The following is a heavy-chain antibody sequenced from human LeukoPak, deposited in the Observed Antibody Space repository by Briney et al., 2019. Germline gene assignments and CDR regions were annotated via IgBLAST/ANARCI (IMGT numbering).Heavy chain of an antibody. CDR1: GFTVSSNY. D-gene: IGHD1-1*01. CDR2: IYSGGST. Sequence: GGSLRLSCAVSGFTVSSNYMSWVRQAPGKGLEWVSVIYSGGSTYYADSVKGRFTISRDNSKNTLYLQMNSLRAEDTAVYYCARCHNWNDCYFDYWGQGTLVTVSS. CDR3: ARCHNWNDCYFDY. J-gene: IGHJ4*02. V-gene: IGHV3-53*01.